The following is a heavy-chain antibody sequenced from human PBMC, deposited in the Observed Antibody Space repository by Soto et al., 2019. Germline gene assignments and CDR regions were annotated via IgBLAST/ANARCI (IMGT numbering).Heavy chain of an antibody. V-gene: IGHV3-33*01. Sequence: GGSLRLSCAASGFTFSSYGMHWVRQAPGKGLEWVAVTWYDGSNKYYVDSVKGRFTISRDNSKNAVYPQMNSLRAEDTGVYYCARVMMVSIRYYHYMDVWGKGTTVTVSS. CDR1: GFTFSSYG. J-gene: IGHJ6*03. CDR2: TWYDGSNK. D-gene: IGHD3-3*02. CDR3: ARVMMVSIRYYHYMDV.